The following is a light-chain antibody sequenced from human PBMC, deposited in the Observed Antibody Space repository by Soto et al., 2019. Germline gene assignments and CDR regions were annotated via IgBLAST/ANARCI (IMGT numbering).Light chain of an antibody. CDR2: GAS. J-gene: IGKJ1*01. V-gene: IGKV3-15*01. Sequence: EIVLTQSPGTLSLSPGEGATLSCRASQSVSSNLAWYQQKHGQAPRLLIYGASTRATGIPARFSGSGSGTEFTLTISSLQSEDFAVYYCQQFNNWPRTFGQGTKV. CDR1: QSVSSN. CDR3: QQFNNWPRT.